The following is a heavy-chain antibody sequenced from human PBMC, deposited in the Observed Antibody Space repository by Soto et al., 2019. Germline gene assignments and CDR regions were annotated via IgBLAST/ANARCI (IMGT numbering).Heavy chain of an antibody. CDR3: ARTRNGGVADSFDS. Sequence: GGSLRLSCASSGFTFSRHAIHWVRLTPGRGLEWVLAISRDGSYIYYTDSVKGRFTVSRDNSKNTVFVQMNRLIPDDTALYFCARTRNGGVADSFDSWGQGTRVTVSS. V-gene: IGHV3-30*04. J-gene: IGHJ5*01. D-gene: IGHD3-3*01. CDR1: GFTFSRHA. CDR2: ISRDGSYI.